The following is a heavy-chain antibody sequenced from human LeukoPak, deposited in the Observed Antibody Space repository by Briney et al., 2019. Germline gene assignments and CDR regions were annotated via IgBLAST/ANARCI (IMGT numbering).Heavy chain of an antibody. CDR3: ARERYFDWLKDAFDI. Sequence: SETLSLTCTVSGGSISSSSYYWGWIRQPPGKGLEWIGYIYYSGSTNYNPSLKSRVTISVDTSKNQFSLKLSSVTAADTAVYYCARERYFDWLKDAFDIWGQGTMVTVSS. J-gene: IGHJ3*02. CDR2: IYYSGST. CDR1: GGSISSSSYY. V-gene: IGHV4-61*01. D-gene: IGHD3-9*01.